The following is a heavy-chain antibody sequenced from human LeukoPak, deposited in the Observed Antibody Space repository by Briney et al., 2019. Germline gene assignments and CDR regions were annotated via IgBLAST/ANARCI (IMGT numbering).Heavy chain of an antibody. J-gene: IGHJ5*02. CDR2: IRYDGSNK. V-gene: IGHV3-30*02. CDR1: GFTFSSYG. Sequence: PGGSLRLTCAASGFTFSSYGMHWVRQAPGKGLEWLAFIRYDGSNKYYADSVKGRFTISRDNSKNTLYLQMNSLRAEDTAVYYCQLRLQVGATRGNWFDPWGQGTLVTVSS. CDR3: QLRLQVGATRGNWFDP. D-gene: IGHD1-26*01.